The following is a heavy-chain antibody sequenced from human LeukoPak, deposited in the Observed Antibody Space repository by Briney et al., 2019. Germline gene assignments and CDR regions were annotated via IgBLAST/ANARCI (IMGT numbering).Heavy chain of an antibody. CDR3: AKDLLRDRWFGES. D-gene: IGHD3-10*01. Sequence: GGSLRLSCAASGFTFSTYGMHWVRQAPGERLEWVAFIRYDGSHKYYADSVKGRFTISRDDSKYTLYLQMNSLRVEDTAVYYCAKDLLRDRWFGESWGQGTLVTVSS. CDR1: GFTFSTYG. V-gene: IGHV3-30*02. CDR2: IRYDGSHK. J-gene: IGHJ5*02.